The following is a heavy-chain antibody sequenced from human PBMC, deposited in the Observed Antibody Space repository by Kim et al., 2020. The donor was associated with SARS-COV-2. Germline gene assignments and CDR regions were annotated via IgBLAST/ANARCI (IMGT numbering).Heavy chain of an antibody. V-gene: IGHV3-23*01. D-gene: IGHD1-26*01. CDR2: ISVSGADT. CDR3: ARTGRGSPSWYFDL. Sequence: GGSLRLSYAASGFIFSDFAMSWVRQAPGKGLEWVSSISVSGADTYYADSVKGRLTIFRDTSKNTLYLQMDSLRAEDTAVYYCARTGRGSPSWYFDLCGR. J-gene: IGHJ2*01. CDR1: GFIFSDFA.